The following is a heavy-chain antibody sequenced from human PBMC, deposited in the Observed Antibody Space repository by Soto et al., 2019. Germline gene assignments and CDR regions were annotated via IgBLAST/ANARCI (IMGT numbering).Heavy chain of an antibody. CDR1: GFTFSSYS. J-gene: IGHJ4*01. V-gene: IGHV3-21*01. CDR2: ISSSSSYI. Sequence: GGSLRLSCAASGFTFSSYSMNWVRQAPGKGLEWVSSISSSSSYIYYADSVKGRFTTSRDNAKNSLDLQMNSLRAEDTAVYYCARVGKNGIPFDYWGQGTLVTVYS. CDR3: ARVGKNGIPFDY. D-gene: IGHD5-18*01.